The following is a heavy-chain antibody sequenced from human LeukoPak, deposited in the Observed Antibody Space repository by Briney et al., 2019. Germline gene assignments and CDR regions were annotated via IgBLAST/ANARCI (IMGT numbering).Heavy chain of an antibody. CDR2: LYSDGNT. CDR1: GFTVITND. D-gene: IGHD1-14*01. V-gene: IGHV3-53*01. CDR3: ARGVEPLAASTLAY. J-gene: IGHJ4*02. Sequence: PGGSLRLSCAASGFTVITNDMTWVRQAPGKGLEWVSVLYSDGNTKYADSVQGRFTISRDNSKNTPYLEMNSLSPDDTAVYYCARGVEPLAASTLAYWGQGTLVTVSS.